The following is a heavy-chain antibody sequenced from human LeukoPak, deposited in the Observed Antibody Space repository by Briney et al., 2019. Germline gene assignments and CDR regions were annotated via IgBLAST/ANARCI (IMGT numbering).Heavy chain of an antibody. J-gene: IGHJ3*01. V-gene: IGHV3-48*01. Sequence: GGSLRLSCAASGFTFSSYSMNWVRQAPGKGLEWISYISSSSTTIYYADSVKGRFTISRDNGKNSLYLQMSRLRTEDTAVYYCASRPSGYCGSTSCYTDWGRGTMVTVSS. CDR1: GFTFSSYS. CDR3: ASRPSGYCGSTSCYTD. CDR2: ISSSSTTI. D-gene: IGHD2-2*02.